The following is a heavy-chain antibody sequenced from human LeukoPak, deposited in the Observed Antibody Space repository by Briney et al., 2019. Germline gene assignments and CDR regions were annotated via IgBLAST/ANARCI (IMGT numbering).Heavy chain of an antibody. D-gene: IGHD3-3*01. CDR3: ARDRGVGSAGWFDP. Sequence: GGSVRLSCAASGFTISGYWMHWVRQAPGKGLVWVSRINTDGSTTRYADSVKGRFTISRDNAKNTLYLQMNSLRAEDTAVYYCARDRGVGSAGWFDPWGQGTLVTVSS. J-gene: IGHJ5*02. CDR1: GFTISGYW. CDR2: INTDGSTT. V-gene: IGHV3-74*01.